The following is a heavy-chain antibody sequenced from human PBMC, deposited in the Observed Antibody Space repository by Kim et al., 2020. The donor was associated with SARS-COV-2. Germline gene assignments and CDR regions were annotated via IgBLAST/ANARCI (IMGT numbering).Heavy chain of an antibody. CDR1: GYTFTGYY. J-gene: IGHJ4*02. V-gene: IGHV1-2*02. CDR2: INPNSGGT. CDR3: ATERGIYGSGSYGLFDY. Sequence: ASGKVSCKASGYTFTGYYMHWVRQAPGQGLEWMGWINPNSGGTNYAQKFQGRVTMTRDTSISTAYMELSRLRSDDTAVYYCATERGIYGSGSYGLFDYWGQGTLVTVSS. D-gene: IGHD3-10*01.